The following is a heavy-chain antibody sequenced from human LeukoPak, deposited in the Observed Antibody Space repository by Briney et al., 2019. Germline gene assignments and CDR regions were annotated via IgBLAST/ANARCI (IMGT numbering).Heavy chain of an antibody. CDR1: GYSISSGYY. Sequence: TPSETLSLTCAVSGYSISSGYYWGWIRQPPGKGLEWIGSIYHSGSTYYNPSLKSRVTISVDTSKNQSSLKLSSVTAADTAVYYCARDPRIQLWLKAFDYWGQGTLVTVSS. D-gene: IGHD5-18*01. CDR3: ARDPRIQLWLKAFDY. V-gene: IGHV4-38-2*02. CDR2: IYHSGST. J-gene: IGHJ4*02.